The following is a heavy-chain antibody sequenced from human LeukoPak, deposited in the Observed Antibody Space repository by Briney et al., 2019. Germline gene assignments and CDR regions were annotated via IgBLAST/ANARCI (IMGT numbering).Heavy chain of an antibody. CDR3: ARQVYYDSSGYGY. V-gene: IGHV4-39*01. CDR1: GGSISSSSYY. Sequence: SETLSLTCTVSGGSISSSSYYWGWIRQPPGKGLEWIGSIYYSGSTYYNPSLKSRVTISVDTSKNQFSLKLSSVTAADTAVYYCARQVYYDSSGYGYWGQGTLVTVSS. J-gene: IGHJ4*02. CDR2: IYYSGST. D-gene: IGHD3-22*01.